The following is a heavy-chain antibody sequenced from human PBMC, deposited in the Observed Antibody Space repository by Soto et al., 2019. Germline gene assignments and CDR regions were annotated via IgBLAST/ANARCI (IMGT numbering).Heavy chain of an antibody. CDR2: INSNNGGT. D-gene: IGHD3-3*01. Sequence: AGVPVSCLGSVYTFTGYHMHWLRQPPGQGLDGMGRINSNNGGTNYAQKFQGSVTIARDTSINTADMELSRLRSDDTAVYYCARDHKYQLLCPSRPNYDFWSGYSDYWGQGTLVTVSS. J-gene: IGHJ4*02. CDR1: VYTFTGYH. V-gene: IGHV1-2*06. CDR3: ARDHKYQLLCPSRPNYDFWSGYSDY.